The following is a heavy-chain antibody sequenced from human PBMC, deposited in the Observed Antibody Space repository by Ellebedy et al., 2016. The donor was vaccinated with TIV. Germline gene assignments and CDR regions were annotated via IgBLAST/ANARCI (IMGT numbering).Heavy chain of an antibody. Sequence: GESLKISXAASGFTFSSYWMSWVRQAPGKGLEWVANIKQDGSEKYYVDSVKGRFTISRDNAKNSLYLQMNSLRAEDTAVYYCARAGGGGYSYAHLPEYYFDYWGQGTLVTVSS. J-gene: IGHJ4*02. CDR2: IKQDGSEK. D-gene: IGHD5-18*01. CDR1: GFTFSSYW. V-gene: IGHV3-7*04. CDR3: ARAGGGGYSYAHLPEYYFDY.